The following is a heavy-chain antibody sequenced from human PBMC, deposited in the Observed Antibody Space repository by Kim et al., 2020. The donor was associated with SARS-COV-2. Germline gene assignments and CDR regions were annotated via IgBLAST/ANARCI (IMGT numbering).Heavy chain of an antibody. D-gene: IGHD2-8*01. V-gene: IGHV3-30*18. J-gene: IGHJ4*02. CDR1: GFTFSSYG. CDR3: AKEGPRGVAYDY. CDR2: ISYDGSNK. Sequence: GGSLRLSCAASGFTFSSYGIHWVRQAPGKGLEWVAVISYDGSNKYYADSVKGRFTISRDNSKNTLYLQMNSLRAEDTAVYYCAKEGPRGVAYDYWGQGTLVTVSS.